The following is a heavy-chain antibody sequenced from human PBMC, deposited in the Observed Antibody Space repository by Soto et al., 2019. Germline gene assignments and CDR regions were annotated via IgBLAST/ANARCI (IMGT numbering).Heavy chain of an antibody. J-gene: IGHJ4*02. CDR2: ISWNSGSI. Sequence: GGSLRLSCAASGFTFDDYAMHWVRQAPGKGLEWVSGISWNSGSIGYADSVKGRFTISRDNAKNSLYLQMNSLRAEDTALYYCAKEVMRGYQLLSDYFDYWGQGTLVTVSS. CDR1: GFTFDDYA. D-gene: IGHD2-2*01. V-gene: IGHV3-9*01. CDR3: AKEVMRGYQLLSDYFDY.